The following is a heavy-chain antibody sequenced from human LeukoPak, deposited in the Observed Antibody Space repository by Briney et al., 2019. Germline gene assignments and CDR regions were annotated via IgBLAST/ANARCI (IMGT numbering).Heavy chain of an antibody. CDR3: ASSVVPAASFDY. CDR2: ISAYNGNT. CDR1: GYTFTGYY. Sequence: ASVKVSCKASGYTFTGYYMHWVRQAPGQGLEWMGWISAYNGNTNYAQKLQGRVTMTTDTSTSTAYMELRSLRSDDTAVYYCASSVVPAASFDYWGQGTQVTVSS. V-gene: IGHV1-18*04. J-gene: IGHJ4*02. D-gene: IGHD2-2*01.